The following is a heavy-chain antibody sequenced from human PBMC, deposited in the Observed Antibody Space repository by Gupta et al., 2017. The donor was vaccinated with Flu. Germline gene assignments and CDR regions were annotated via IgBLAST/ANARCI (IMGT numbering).Heavy chain of an antibody. CDR2: ISTYDGYI. Sequence: QGQLVQSGPEVKKPGASVKLSCKTSGYTFTAFGISWVRQAPGQGLEWVGWISTYDGYIKYAQKFQGRVTMTTDTSTGSAYMELRSLRSDDTAVYYCARDLPHDYWGQGTLVTVSS. J-gene: IGHJ4*02. CDR1: GYTFTAFG. V-gene: IGHV1-18*01. CDR3: ARDLPHDY.